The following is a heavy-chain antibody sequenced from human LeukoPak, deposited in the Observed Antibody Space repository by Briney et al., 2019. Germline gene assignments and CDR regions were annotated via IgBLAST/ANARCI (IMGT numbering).Heavy chain of an antibody. CDR3: ARQADYFDY. V-gene: IGHV4-39*01. J-gene: IGHJ4*02. CDR1: GGSISSSSYY. CDR2: IYYSGST. Sequence: SETLSLTCTVSGGSISSSSYYWGWIRQPPGKGLEWIRSIYYSGSTYYNPSLKSRVTISVDTSKNQFSLKLSSVTAADTAVYYCARQADYFDYWGQGTLVTVSS.